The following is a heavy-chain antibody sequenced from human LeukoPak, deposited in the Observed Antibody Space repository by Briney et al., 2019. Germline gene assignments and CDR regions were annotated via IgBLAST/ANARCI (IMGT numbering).Heavy chain of an antibody. J-gene: IGHJ4*02. Sequence: GGSLRLSCAASGFPFSSHWLNWVRQAPGKGLEWVGFIRSKTYGGTTEYAASVQVRFTISRDDSKSIAYLQMNSLKTEDTAVYYCTTAWDIVGATTPVGYWGQGTLVTVSS. V-gene: IGHV3-49*04. CDR3: TTAWDIVGATTPVGY. CDR1: GFPFSSHW. D-gene: IGHD1-26*01. CDR2: IRSKTYGGTT.